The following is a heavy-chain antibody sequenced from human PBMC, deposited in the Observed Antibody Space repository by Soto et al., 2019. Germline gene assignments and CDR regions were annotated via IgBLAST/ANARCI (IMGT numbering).Heavy chain of an antibody. D-gene: IGHD6-6*01. CDR2: IIPIFGTA. CDR3: AFLAARNYYYGMDV. J-gene: IGHJ6*02. V-gene: IGHV1-69*01. Sequence: QVQLVQSGAEVKKPGSSVKVSCKASGGTFSSYAISWVRQAPGQGLEWMGGIIPIFGTANYAQKFQGRVTITADESTSTAYMALSSLRSADTAVYYCAFLAARNYYYGMDVWGQGTTVTVSS. CDR1: GGTFSSYA.